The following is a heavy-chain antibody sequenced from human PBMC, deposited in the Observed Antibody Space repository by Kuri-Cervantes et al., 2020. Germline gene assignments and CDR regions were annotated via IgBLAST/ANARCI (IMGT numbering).Heavy chain of an antibody. CDR1: GFTFDDYA. D-gene: IGHD3-3*01. V-gene: IGHV3-9*01. Sequence: SLKISCAASGFTFDDYAMHWVRQAPGKGLEWVSGISWNSGSIGYADSVKGRFTISRDNAKNSLYLQMNSLRAEDTAVYYCAKDLYRDDFLGVFDYWGQGTLVTVSS. CDR3: AKDLYRDDFLGVFDY. CDR2: ISWNSGSI. J-gene: IGHJ4*02.